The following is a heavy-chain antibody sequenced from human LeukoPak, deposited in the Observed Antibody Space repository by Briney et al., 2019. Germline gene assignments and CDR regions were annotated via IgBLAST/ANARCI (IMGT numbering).Heavy chain of an antibody. J-gene: IGHJ4*02. Sequence: SETLSLTCAVFGGSFSGYYWSWIRQPPGKGLEWIGEINHSGSTNYNPSLKSRVTISVDTSKIQFSLKLSSVTAADTAVYYCARAELISFDWFTFDYWGQGILVTVSS. V-gene: IGHV4-34*01. CDR1: GGSFSGYY. CDR2: INHSGST. D-gene: IGHD3-9*01. CDR3: ARAELISFDWFTFDY.